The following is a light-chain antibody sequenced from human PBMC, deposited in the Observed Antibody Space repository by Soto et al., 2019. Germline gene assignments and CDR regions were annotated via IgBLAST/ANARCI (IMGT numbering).Light chain of an antibody. V-gene: IGLV2-14*03. Sequence: QSALTQPASVSGSPGQSIAISCTGTNSDVGYYNYVSWYQHHPGKAPKLIISDVTNRPSGVSNRFSGSKSGNTASLTISGLPAEDEADYYCSSSTSRTTLVFGGGTKLTVL. CDR1: NSDVGYYNY. CDR2: DVT. J-gene: IGLJ2*01. CDR3: SSSTSRTTLV.